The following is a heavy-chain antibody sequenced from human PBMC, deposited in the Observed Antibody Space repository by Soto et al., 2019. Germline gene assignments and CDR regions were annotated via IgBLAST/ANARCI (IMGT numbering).Heavy chain of an antibody. Sequence: GGSLRLSWAAAGVKFGGYVVHWVRQAPGKGLEWVAVIWYDGSNKYYADSVKGRFTISRDNSKNTLYLQMNSLRAEDTAVYYCAREVRFGELLNYYYYYMDVWGKGTTVTVSS. CDR1: GVKFGGYV. V-gene: IGHV3-33*01. J-gene: IGHJ6*03. CDR2: IWYDGSNK. CDR3: AREVRFGELLNYYYYYMDV. D-gene: IGHD3-10*01.